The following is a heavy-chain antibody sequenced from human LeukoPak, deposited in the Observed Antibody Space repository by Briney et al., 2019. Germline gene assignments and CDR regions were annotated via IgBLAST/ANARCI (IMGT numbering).Heavy chain of an antibody. Sequence: ASVKVSCKASGYTFTVYYMHWVRQAPRQGLESMGWINPNSGGTNYAQKFHGRVTMTRDTSISTAYMELRRLRSDDTAVYYCARGWWGPVGFTFWGQGTLVTVSS. CDR3: ARGWWGPVGFTF. CDR1: GYTFTVYY. J-gene: IGHJ4*02. V-gene: IGHV1-2*02. D-gene: IGHD2-15*01. CDR2: INPNSGGT.